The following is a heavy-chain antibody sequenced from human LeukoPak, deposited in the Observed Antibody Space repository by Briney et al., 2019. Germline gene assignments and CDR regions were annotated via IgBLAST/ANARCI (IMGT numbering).Heavy chain of an antibody. D-gene: IGHD1-26*01. CDR1: GYTFTGYY. CDR2: INPNSGGT. V-gene: IGHV1-2*02. CDR3: AKISDPKWEADY. Sequence: ASVKVSCKASGYTFTGYYMHWVRQAPGQGLEWMGWINPNSGGTNYAQKFQGRVTMTRDTSISTAYMELSRLRSDDTAVYYCAKISDPKWEADYWGQGTLVTVSS. J-gene: IGHJ4*02.